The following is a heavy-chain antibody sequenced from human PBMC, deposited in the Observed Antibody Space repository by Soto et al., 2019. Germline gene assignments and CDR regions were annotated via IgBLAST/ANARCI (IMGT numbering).Heavy chain of an antibody. CDR3: AKDPYYYDSSGYYFIDY. CDR2: ISGSGGST. CDR1: GLTFRSYA. D-gene: IGHD3-22*01. J-gene: IGHJ4*02. V-gene: IGHV3-23*01. Sequence: GGPLRLSCAASGLTFRSYAMNWVRQAPGKGLEWVSAISGSGGSTYYADSVKGRFTISRDNSKNTLYLQMNSLRAEDTAVYYCAKDPYYYDSSGYYFIDYWGQGTLVTVSS.